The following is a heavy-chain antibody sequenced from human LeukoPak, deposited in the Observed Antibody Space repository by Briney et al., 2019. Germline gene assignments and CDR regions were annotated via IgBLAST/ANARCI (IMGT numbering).Heavy chain of an antibody. CDR1: RGTLSSSG. Sequence: GASVKVSCKASRGTLSSSGISWVRQAPGQGLEWMGRLIPIPGVANYAQKFQGRVTITADKSTSTAYIDMSSLRSEDMAVYYCAMWLERSYNDVVDIWGQGTMVTVSS. CDR3: AMWLERSYNDVVDI. V-gene: IGHV1-69*04. J-gene: IGHJ3*02. CDR2: LIPIPGVA. D-gene: IGHD1-1*01.